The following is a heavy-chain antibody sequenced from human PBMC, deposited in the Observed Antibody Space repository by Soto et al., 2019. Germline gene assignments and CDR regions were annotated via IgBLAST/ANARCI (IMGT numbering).Heavy chain of an antibody. CDR1: GFTFSSYA. Sequence: QVQLVESGGGVVQPGRSLRLSCAASGFTFSSYAMHWVRQAPGKGLEWVAVISYDGSNKYYADSVKGRFTISRDNSKNTLYLQMNILRAEDTAVYYCAIPVAGGFDYWGQGTLVIVSS. D-gene: IGHD6-19*01. J-gene: IGHJ4*02. CDR3: AIPVAGGFDY. V-gene: IGHV3-30-3*01. CDR2: ISYDGSNK.